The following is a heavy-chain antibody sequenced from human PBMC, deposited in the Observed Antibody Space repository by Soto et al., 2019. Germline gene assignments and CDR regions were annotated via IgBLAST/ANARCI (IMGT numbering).Heavy chain of an antibody. CDR2: ITSSFTR. V-gene: IGHV3-23*01. J-gene: IGHJ4*02. CDR3: ARDDNPHCGGDCYSDD. CDR1: GLTFRTYA. Sequence: GGSLRLSCASSGLTFRTYALSSVRQAPGTGLEWVSDITSSFTRYYADSVKGSFPISRDNYKNTLYLQMNGRRAEDTAVYYCARDDNPHCGGDCYSDDWGQGTLVTVSS. D-gene: IGHD2-21*02.